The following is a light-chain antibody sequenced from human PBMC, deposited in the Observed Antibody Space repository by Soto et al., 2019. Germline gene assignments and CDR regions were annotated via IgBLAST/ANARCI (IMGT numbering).Light chain of an antibody. Sequence: QSALTQPASVSGSPGQSITISCTGTSSDIGTYNYVSWYQQHPGKAPKLLIYEVTKRPSGVSARVSGSKSGNAASLTISGLQAADEAHYYCSSYTGSTTTHWVLGGGTKVTVL. V-gene: IGLV2-14*01. CDR1: SSDIGTYNY. CDR2: EVT. J-gene: IGLJ3*02. CDR3: SSYTGSTTTHWV.